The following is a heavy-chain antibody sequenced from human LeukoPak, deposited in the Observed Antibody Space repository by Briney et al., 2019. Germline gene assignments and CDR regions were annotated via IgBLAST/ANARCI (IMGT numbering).Heavy chain of an antibody. CDR1: GGSISSYY. V-gene: IGHV4-59*12. Sequence: SETLSLTCTVSGGSISSYYWSWIRQPPGKGLEWIGYIYYSGSTNYNPSLKSRVTISVDKSKNQFSLKLSSVTAADTAVYYCATPHGILTGYIWGQGTMVTVSS. D-gene: IGHD3-9*01. J-gene: IGHJ3*02. CDR3: ATPHGILTGYI. CDR2: IYYSGST.